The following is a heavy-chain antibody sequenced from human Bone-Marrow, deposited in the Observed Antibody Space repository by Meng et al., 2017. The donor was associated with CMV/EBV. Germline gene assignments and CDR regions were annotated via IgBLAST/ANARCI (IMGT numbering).Heavy chain of an antibody. J-gene: IGHJ6*02. CDR3: ARVTIFTMTTVTIEAGYGMDV. D-gene: IGHD4-11*01. CDR1: GYTFTSYD. V-gene: IGHV1-8*03. CDR2: MNPNSGNT. Sequence: ASVKVSCKASGYTFTSYDINWVRQATGQGLEWMGWMNPNSGNTGYAQKFQGRVTITRNTSISTAYMELSSLRSEDTAVYYCARVTIFTMTTVTIEAGYGMDVWGQGTTVTVSS.